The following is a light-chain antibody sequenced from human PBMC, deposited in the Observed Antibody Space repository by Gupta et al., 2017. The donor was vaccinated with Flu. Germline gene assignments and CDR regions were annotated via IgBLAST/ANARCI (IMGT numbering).Light chain of an antibody. J-gene: IGKJ1*01. CDR3: QQNCSQGT. CDR1: QSVSSGS. CDR2: DAT. Sequence: PGTLSLSPGERATLSCRASQSVSSGSLDWEQQKPGQAPRLIIYDATSSGMGNTDRFSGCGAEKDFTLTSSRREDEDFEVYYWQQNCSQGTFGQGTKVEIK. V-gene: IGKV3-20*01.